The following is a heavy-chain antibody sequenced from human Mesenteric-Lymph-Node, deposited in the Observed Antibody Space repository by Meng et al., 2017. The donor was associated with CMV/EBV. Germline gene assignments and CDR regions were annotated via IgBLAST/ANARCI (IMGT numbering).Heavy chain of an antibody. D-gene: IGHD4/OR15-4a*01. Sequence: SETLSLTCTVSGGSISSYYWSWIRQPPGKGLEWIGYIYYSGSTNYNPSLKSRVTISVDTSKNQFSLKLSSVTAADMAVYYCARQYTYSYDANGNELDHWGQGTLVTVSS. CDR1: GGSISSYY. CDR3: ARQYTYSYDANGNELDH. J-gene: IGHJ4*02. V-gene: IGHV4-59*01. CDR2: IYYSGST.